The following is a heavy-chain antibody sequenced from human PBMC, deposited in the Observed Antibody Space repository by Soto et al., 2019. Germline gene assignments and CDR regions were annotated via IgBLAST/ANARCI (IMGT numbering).Heavy chain of an antibody. Sequence: QVQLVQSGAEVKKPGASVKVSCKASGYTFTSYDINWVRQATGQGLEWMGWMNPNSGNTGYAQKFQGRVSMTRNTSISTAYMELSNLRSADTAVYYCARGLPKTGSWHVWGKGTTVTVSS. CDR3: ARGLPKTGSWHV. J-gene: IGHJ6*04. CDR1: GYTFTSYD. V-gene: IGHV1-8*01. D-gene: IGHD6-13*01. CDR2: MNPNSGNT.